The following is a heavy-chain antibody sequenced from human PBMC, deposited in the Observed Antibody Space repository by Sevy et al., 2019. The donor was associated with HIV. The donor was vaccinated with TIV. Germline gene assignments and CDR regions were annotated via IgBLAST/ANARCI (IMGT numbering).Heavy chain of an antibody. J-gene: IGHJ4*02. Sequence: SGPTLVKPTQTLTLTCTFSGFSLSTSGVGVGWVRQPPGKALEWLTLIYWDDDKHFSPSLKNRLTITKGTSENQVVLTMTNMDPVDTAKYYCVYSFSTVTTYTDYWGQGTLVTVSS. V-gene: IGHV2-5*02. D-gene: IGHD4-17*01. CDR3: VYSFSTVTTYTDY. CDR1: GFSLSTSGVG. CDR2: IYWDDDK.